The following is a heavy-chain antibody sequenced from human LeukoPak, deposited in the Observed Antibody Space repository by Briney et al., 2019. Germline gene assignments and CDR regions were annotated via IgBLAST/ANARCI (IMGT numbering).Heavy chain of an antibody. CDR3: ATRGADGWFDP. D-gene: IGHD3-10*01. CDR1: GGSISSGSYY. CDR2: IYTSGST. V-gene: IGHV4-61*02. J-gene: IGHJ5*02. Sequence: SQTLSLTCTVSGGSISSGSYYWSWIRQPAGKGLEWIGRIYTSGSTNYNPSLKSRVTISVDTSKNQFSLKLSSVTAADTAVYYCATRGADGWFDPWGQGTLVTVSS.